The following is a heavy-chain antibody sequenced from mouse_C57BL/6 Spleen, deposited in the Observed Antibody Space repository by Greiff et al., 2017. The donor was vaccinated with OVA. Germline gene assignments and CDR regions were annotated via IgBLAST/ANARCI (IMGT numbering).Heavy chain of an antibody. CDR2: IDPSDSYT. V-gene: IGHV1-50*01. D-gene: IGHD2-4*01. Sequence: QVQLQQSGAELVKPGASVKLSCKASGYTFTSYWMQWVKQRPGQGLEWIGEIDPSDSYTNYNQKFKGKATLTVDTSSSTAYMQLSSLTSEDSAVYYCARYDYDPWFAYWGQGTLVTVSA. J-gene: IGHJ3*01. CDR1: GYTFTSYW. CDR3: ARYDYDPWFAY.